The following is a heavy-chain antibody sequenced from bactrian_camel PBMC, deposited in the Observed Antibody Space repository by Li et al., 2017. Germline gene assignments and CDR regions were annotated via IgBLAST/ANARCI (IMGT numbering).Heavy chain of an antibody. CDR1: GYTISSDIYC. J-gene: IGHJ6*01. Sequence: HVQLVESGGGSVQAGGSLTLSCVASGYTISSDIYCMGWFRQAPGKEREPVAYMYTATARTYYPDSVKGRFTVSHDTLKNTLFLQMNSLKTEDTAVYYCATSTGNLWSCYDFGYWGQGTQVTVS. CDR3: ATSTGNLWSCYDFGY. D-gene: IGHD3*01. CDR2: MYTATART. V-gene: IGHV3S1*01.